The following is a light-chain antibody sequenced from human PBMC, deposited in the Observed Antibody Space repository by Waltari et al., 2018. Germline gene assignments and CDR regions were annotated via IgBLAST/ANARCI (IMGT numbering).Light chain of an antibody. Sequence: EIVLTQSPGTLSLSPGERATLSCRASQSVNNNYLAWYQQKPGQAPRLLIDGASTRATGIPDRFRGSGSGTDFTLTISRLEPEDFAAYYCQQYATSPEAFGGGTKVDIK. CDR2: GAS. CDR3: QQYATSPEA. CDR1: QSVNNNY. V-gene: IGKV3-20*01. J-gene: IGKJ4*01.